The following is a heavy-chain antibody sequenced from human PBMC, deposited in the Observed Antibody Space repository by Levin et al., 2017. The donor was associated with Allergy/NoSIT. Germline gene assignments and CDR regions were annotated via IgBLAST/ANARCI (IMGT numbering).Heavy chain of an antibody. D-gene: IGHD2-2*01. CDR3: AKDSAMNYYYYMDV. Sequence: SLKISCAASGFTFDDYAMHWVRQAPGKGLEWVSGISWNRGSLGFADLVKGRFTIPGENAKNSLYLQMNSLRAEDTALYYCAKDSAMNYYYYMDVWGKGTTVTVSS. J-gene: IGHJ6*03. CDR1: GFTFDDYA. CDR2: ISWNRGSL. V-gene: IGHV3-9*01.